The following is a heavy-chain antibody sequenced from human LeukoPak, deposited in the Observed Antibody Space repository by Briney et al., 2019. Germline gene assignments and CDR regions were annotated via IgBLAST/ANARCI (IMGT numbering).Heavy chain of an antibody. CDR2: ISSSSSYI. J-gene: IGHJ3*02. V-gene: IGHV3-21*01. CDR1: GFTFSGYS. CDR3: AIPSHSRWGAFDI. Sequence: GGSLRLSCAASGFTFSGYSMNWVRQAPGKGLEWVSSISSSSSYIYYADSVKGRFTISRDNAKNSLYLQMNSLRAEDTAVYYCAIPSHSRWGAFDIWGQGTMVTVSS. D-gene: IGHD5-12*01.